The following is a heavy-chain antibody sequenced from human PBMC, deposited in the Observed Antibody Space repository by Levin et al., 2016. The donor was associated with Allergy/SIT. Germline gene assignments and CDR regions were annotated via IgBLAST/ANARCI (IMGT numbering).Heavy chain of an antibody. J-gene: IGHJ6*03. CDR3: ASRTGADYYYYMDV. D-gene: IGHD4/OR15-4a*01. CDR2: IDPSDSYT. CDR1: GYSFTSYW. V-gene: IGHV5-10-1*01. Sequence: GESLKISCKGSGYSFTSYWISWVRQMPGKGLEWMGRIDPSDSYTNYSPSFQGHVTISADKSISTAYLQWSSLKASDTAMYYCASRTGADYYYYMDVWGKGTTVTVSS.